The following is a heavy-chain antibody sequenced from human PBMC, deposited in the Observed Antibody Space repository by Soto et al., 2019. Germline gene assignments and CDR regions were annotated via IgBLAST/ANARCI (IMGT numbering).Heavy chain of an antibody. J-gene: IGHJ4*02. CDR2: IDPSDSYT. D-gene: IGHD6-19*01. Sequence: PGDSLKISCKGSGYSFTSYWISWVRQMPGKGLEWMGRIDPSDSYTNYSPSFQGHVTISADKSMSTAYLQWSSLKASDTAMYYCFRPYSSGWDDYWGQGTLVNVSS. V-gene: IGHV5-10-1*01. CDR1: GYSFTSYW. CDR3: FRPYSSGWDDY.